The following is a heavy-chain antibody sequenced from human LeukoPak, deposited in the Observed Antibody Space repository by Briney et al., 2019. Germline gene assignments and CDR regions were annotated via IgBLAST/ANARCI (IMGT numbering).Heavy chain of an antibody. V-gene: IGHV4-59*01. CDR3: ARDNEVAARSFDY. CDR2: IYYSGST. D-gene: IGHD6-6*01. Sequence: SETLSLTCTVSGGSISSYYWSWIRQPPGKGLEWIGYIYYSGSTNYNPSLKSRVTISVDTSKNQFSLKLSSVTAADTAVYYCARDNEVAARSFDYWGQGTLVTVSS. J-gene: IGHJ4*02. CDR1: GGSISSYY.